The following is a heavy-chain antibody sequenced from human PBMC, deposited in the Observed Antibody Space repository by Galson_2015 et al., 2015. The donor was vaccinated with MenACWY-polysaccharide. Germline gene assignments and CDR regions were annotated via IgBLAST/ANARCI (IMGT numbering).Heavy chain of an antibody. D-gene: IGHD5-12*01. V-gene: IGHV4-59*08. J-gene: IGHJ3*02. CDR1: GGSISSYY. Sequence: LSLTCTVSGGSISSYYWSWIRQPPGKGLEWIGYIYYSGSTNYNPSLKSRVTISVDTSKNQFSLKLSSVTAADTAVYYCARHVWGSGYDYFDAFDIWGQGTMVTVSS. CDR2: IYYSGST. CDR3: ARHVWGSGYDYFDAFDI.